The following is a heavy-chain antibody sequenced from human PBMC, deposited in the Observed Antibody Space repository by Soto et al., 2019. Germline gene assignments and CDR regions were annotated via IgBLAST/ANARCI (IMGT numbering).Heavy chain of an antibody. D-gene: IGHD6-13*01. CDR1: SDSISSYY. J-gene: IGHJ4*02. V-gene: IGHV4-59*01. Sequence: PAETLSLTCTVSSDSISSYYCSCVRHPPWKRLEWIVYISYSGSTDYNPSLKSRVTISGDTSKNQFSLKVSSVTAADTAVYYCARGTSWQLPFDYWGQGTLVTVSS. CDR3: ARGTSWQLPFDY. CDR2: ISYSGST.